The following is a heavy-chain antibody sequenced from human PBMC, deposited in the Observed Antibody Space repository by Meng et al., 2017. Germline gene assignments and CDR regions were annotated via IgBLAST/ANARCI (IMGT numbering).Heavy chain of an antibody. CDR3: ARGTGQTGHFDY. J-gene: IGHJ4*02. D-gene: IGHD3-9*01. V-gene: IGHV6-1*01. Sequence: QANPPHSGPGLVTPSQTLSRTCAIAGDSVSSNSAAWNWIRQSPSRGLEWLGRTYYRSKWYNDYAVSVKSRITINPDTSKNQFSLQLNSVTPEDTAVYYCARGTGQTGHFDYWGQGTLVTVSS. CDR1: GDSVSSNSAA. CDR2: TYYRSKWYN.